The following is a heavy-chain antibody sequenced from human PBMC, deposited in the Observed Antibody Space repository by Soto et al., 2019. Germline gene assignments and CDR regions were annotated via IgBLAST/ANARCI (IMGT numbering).Heavy chain of an antibody. V-gene: IGHV4-30-4*08. CDR3: ARAGGDPYYFDY. CDR1: GGSISSTSYY. D-gene: IGHD2-21*02. Sequence: PSETLSLTCTVSGGSISSTSYYWGWIRQPPGKGLEWIGYIYYSGSTYYNPSLKSRVTISVDTSKNQFSLKLSSVTAADTAVYYCARAGGDPYYFDYWGQGTLVTVSS. CDR2: IYYSGST. J-gene: IGHJ4*02.